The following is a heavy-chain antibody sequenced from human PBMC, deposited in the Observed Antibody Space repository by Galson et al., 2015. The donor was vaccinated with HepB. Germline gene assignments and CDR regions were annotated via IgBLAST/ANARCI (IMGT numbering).Heavy chain of an antibody. D-gene: IGHD6-13*01. CDR1: GFTFNTYS. V-gene: IGHV3-21*06. Sequence: SLRLSCAASGFTFNTYSMTWVRQAPGKGPEWVSSISSSSHYRYDADLVKGRFTTSRDNARNSLFLDMSSLRAEDTAVYYCARDAEDSGSSWHDFWGQGTLVIVSS. CDR2: ISSSSHYR. J-gene: IGHJ4*02. CDR3: ARDAEDSGSSWHDF.